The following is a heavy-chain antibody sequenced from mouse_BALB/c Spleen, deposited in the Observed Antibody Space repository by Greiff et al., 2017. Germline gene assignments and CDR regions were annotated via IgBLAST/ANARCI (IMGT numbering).Heavy chain of an antibody. Sequence: VQLQQSGPELVKPGASVKISCKASGYAFSSSWMNWVKQRPGQGLEWIGRIYPGDGDTNYNGKFKGKATLTADKSSSTAYMQLSSLTSVDSAVYFCARDYDGYAMDYWGQGTSVTVSS. CDR1: GYAFSSSW. J-gene: IGHJ4*01. CDR2: IYPGDGDT. D-gene: IGHD2-4*01. V-gene: IGHV1-82*01. CDR3: ARDYDGYAMDY.